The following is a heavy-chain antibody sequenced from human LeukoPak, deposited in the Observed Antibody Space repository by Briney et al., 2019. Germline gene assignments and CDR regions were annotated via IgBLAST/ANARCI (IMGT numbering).Heavy chain of an antibody. J-gene: IGHJ4*02. CDR1: GYSISSGYY. CDR2: INHSGST. V-gene: IGHV4-38-2*02. Sequence: SETLSLTCTVSGYSISSGYYWGWIRQPPGKGLEWIGEINHSGSTNYNPSLKSRVTISVDTSKNQFSLKLSSVTAADTAVYYCASVDTAATDWGQGTLVTVSS. D-gene: IGHD5-18*01. CDR3: ASVDTAATD.